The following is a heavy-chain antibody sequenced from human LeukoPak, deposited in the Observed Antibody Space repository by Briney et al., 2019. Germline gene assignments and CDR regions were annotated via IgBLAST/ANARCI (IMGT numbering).Heavy chain of an antibody. CDR1: GGSINTYY. CDR3: ARGAGPDY. CDR2: IFYSGNT. V-gene: IGHV4-59*01. J-gene: IGHJ4*02. D-gene: IGHD3-10*01. Sequence: SETPSLTCTVSGGSINTYYWSWIRQPPGKGLEWIGYIFYSGNTNYNPSLKSRATISVDTSKNQVSLKLSSVTAADTAVYYCARGAGPDYWGQGTLVAVSS.